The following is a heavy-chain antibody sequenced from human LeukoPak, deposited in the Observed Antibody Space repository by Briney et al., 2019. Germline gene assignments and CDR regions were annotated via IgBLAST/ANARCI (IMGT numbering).Heavy chain of an antibody. V-gene: IGHV1-69*06. CDR1: GGTFSSYA. D-gene: IGHD3-16*01. J-gene: IGHJ5*02. CDR2: IIPIFGTA. Sequence: GASVKVSFKASGGTFSSYAISWVGQAPGQGLEWMGGIIPIFGTANYAQKFQGRVTITADKSTSTAYMELSSLRSEDTAVYYCALFQDYVWGSPLVPWGQGTLVTVSS. CDR3: ALFQDYVWGSPLVP.